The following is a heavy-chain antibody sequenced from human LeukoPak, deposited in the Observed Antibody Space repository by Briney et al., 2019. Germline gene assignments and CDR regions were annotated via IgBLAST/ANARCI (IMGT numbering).Heavy chain of an antibody. J-gene: IGHJ6*02. CDR3: ARHRNSGYNTFGLDV. D-gene: IGHD5-24*01. Sequence: KPSETLSLTCTVSGASISSSSYYWGWIRQPPGKGLEWIGTIYYTGSTYYNPSLKSRVTISVDTSKNQFSLKLSSVTAADTAVYYCARHRNSGYNTFGLDVWGQGTTVTVSS. V-gene: IGHV4-39*01. CDR2: IYYTGST. CDR1: GASISSSSYY.